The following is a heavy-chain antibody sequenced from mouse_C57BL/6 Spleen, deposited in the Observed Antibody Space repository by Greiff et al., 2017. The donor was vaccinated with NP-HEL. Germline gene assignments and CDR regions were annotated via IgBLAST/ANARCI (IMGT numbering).Heavy chain of an antibody. CDR2: IYPGSGST. Sequence: VKLQQPGAELVKPGASVKMSCKASGYTFTSYWITWVKQRPGQGLEWIGDIYPGSGSTNYNEKFKSKATLTVDTSSSTAYMQLSSLTSEDSAVYYCARSTMITRAFAYWGQGTLVTVSA. CDR3: ARSTMITRAFAY. CDR1: GYTFTSYW. V-gene: IGHV1-55*01. J-gene: IGHJ3*01. D-gene: IGHD2-4*01.